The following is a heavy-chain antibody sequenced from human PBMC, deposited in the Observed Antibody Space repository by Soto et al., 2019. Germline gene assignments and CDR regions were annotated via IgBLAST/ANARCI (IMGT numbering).Heavy chain of an antibody. V-gene: IGHV1-46*01. CDR1: GYPFTIYY. CDR2: INPSGGST. J-gene: IGHJ5*02. D-gene: IGHD4-17*01. Sequence: ASGKVSCRVSGYPFTIYYLHWVRQAPGQGLEWMGIINPSGGSTSYAQKFQGRVTMTRDTSTSTVYMELSRLRSEDTAVYYCARAGYGGNASWLDPWGQGT. CDR3: ARAGYGGNASWLDP.